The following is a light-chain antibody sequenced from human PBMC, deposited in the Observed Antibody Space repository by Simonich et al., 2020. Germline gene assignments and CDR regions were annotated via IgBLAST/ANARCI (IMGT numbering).Light chain of an antibody. Sequence: QTVVTQEPSMTVSPGGTVTLTCASNTVADTSGYYPNWYQQKPGQAPKALNYRTSNKHSWEPNGLTGSLLGGQADLTKSGVQTEDEAEYYCLLYYGGAWVFGGGTKLTVL. V-gene: IGLV7-43*01. J-gene: IGLJ3*02. CDR3: LLYYGGAWV. CDR2: RTS. CDR1: TVADTSGYY.